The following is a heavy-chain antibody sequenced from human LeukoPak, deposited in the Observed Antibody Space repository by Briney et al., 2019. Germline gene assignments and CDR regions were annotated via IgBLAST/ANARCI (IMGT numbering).Heavy chain of an antibody. J-gene: IGHJ3*02. V-gene: IGHV3-23*01. Sequence: GGSLRLSCAASGFTFSSYAMSWVRQAPGKGLEWVSAISGSGGSTYYADSVKGRFTISRDNSKNTLYLQMNSLRAEDTAVYYCARPPDAYYYDSSGADAFDIWGQGTIVTVSS. CDR3: ARPPDAYYYDSSGADAFDI. D-gene: IGHD3-22*01. CDR2: ISGSGGST. CDR1: GFTFSSYA.